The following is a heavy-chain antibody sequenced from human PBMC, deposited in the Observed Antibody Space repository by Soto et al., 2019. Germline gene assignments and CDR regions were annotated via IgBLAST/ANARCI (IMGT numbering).Heavy chain of an antibody. CDR3: ARSEGIQLWLSRLDY. CDR1: GASISISGYY. CDR2: IHYTGST. J-gene: IGHJ4*02. D-gene: IGHD3-22*01. V-gene: IGHV4-31*11. Sequence: QVHLQESGPGLVEPSQTLALTCAVSGASISISGYYWTWIRQHPGKGLEWIGYIHYTGSTYYNPSLKSRVSLSVDTSKTQFSLNLSSVTAADTAVYYCARSEGIQLWLSRLDYWGRGTLVTV.